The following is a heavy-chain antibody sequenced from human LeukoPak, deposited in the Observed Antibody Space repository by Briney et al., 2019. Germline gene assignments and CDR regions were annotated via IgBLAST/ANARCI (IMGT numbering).Heavy chain of an antibody. D-gene: IGHD1-26*01. CDR3: AKDQGSYYRGNAFDI. V-gene: IGHV3-30*02. J-gene: IGHJ3*02. CDR1: GFTFSSYG. CDR2: IRYDGSNK. Sequence: GGSLRLSCAASGFTFSSYGMHWVRQAPGKGLEWVAFIRYDGSNKYYADSVKGRFTISRDNSKNTLYLQMNSLRAEDTAVYYCAKDQGSYYRGNAFDIWGQGTMVTVSS.